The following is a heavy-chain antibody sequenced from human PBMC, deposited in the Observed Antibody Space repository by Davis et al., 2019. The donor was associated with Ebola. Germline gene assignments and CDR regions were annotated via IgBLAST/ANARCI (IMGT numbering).Heavy chain of an antibody. Sequence: ASVKVSCKASGYTFTGYYMHWVRQAPGQGLEWMGWINPNSGGTNYAQKFQGRVTMTRDTSTSTVYMELSSLRSEDTAVYYCARASSPEYFQHWGQGTLVTVSS. V-gene: IGHV1-2*02. CDR1: GYTFTGYY. CDR2: INPNSGGT. D-gene: IGHD6-6*01. J-gene: IGHJ1*01. CDR3: ARASSPEYFQH.